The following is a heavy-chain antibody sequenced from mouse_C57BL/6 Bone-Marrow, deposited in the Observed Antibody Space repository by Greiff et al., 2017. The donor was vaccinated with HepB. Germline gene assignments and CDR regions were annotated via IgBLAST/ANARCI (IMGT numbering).Heavy chain of an antibody. V-gene: IGHV5-17*01. CDR2: ISSGSSTI. CDR3: ARGEGISWFAY. J-gene: IGHJ3*01. CDR1: GFPFSDYG. Sequence: EVQLVESGGGLVKPGGSLKLSCAASGFPFSDYGMHWVRQAPERGLEWVAYISSGSSTIYYADTVKGRFTISRDNAKNTLFLQMTSLRAEDTAMYYCARGEGISWFAYWGQGTLVTVSA.